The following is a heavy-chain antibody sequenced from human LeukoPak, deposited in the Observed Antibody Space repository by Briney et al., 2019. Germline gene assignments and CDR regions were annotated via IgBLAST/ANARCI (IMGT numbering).Heavy chain of an antibody. J-gene: IGHJ4*02. D-gene: IGHD2-21*02. CDR1: GFTFSGSA. V-gene: IGHV3-73*01. CDR3: TRLWGDCGGDCYSRDY. CDR2: IRSKANSYAT. Sequence: GGSLRLSCAASGFTFSGSAMHWVRQASGKGLEGVGRIRSKANSYATAYGASVKGRFTISRDDSKNTAYLQMNSLKIEDTAVYYCTRLWGDCGGDCYSRDYWGQGTLVTVSS.